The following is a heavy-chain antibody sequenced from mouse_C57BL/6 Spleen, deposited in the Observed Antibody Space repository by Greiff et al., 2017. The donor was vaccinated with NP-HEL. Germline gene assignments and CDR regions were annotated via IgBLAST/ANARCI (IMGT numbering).Heavy chain of an antibody. V-gene: IGHV1-55*01. Sequence: VQLQQPGAELVKPGASVKMSCKASGYTFTSYWITWVKQRPGQGLEWIGDIYPGSGSTNYNEKFKSKATLTVDTTSSTPYMQLSILTSEDSAVYYCAREGGLLLRSDWYFDVWGTGTTVTVSS. CDR1: GYTFTSYW. J-gene: IGHJ1*03. D-gene: IGHD1-1*01. CDR3: AREGGLLLRSDWYFDV. CDR2: IYPGSGST.